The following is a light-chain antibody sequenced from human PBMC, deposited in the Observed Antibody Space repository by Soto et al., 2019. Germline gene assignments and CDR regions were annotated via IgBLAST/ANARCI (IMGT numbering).Light chain of an antibody. Sequence: AIQLTQSPSSLSASVGDRVTITCRASQGISSALAWYQQKQGKAPKLLIYDASSLESGVPSRFSGSGSGPDFTLTISSLQPEDFAAYFFQQFNSYPPTFGPGTKVDIK. CDR1: QGISSA. J-gene: IGKJ3*01. V-gene: IGKV1-13*02. CDR2: DAS. CDR3: QQFNSYPPT.